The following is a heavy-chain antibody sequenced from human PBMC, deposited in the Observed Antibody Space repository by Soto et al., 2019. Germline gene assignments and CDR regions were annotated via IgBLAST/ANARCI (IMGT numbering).Heavy chain of an antibody. CDR1: GFKFSKSG. Sequence: QVQLVESGGSVVQPGWSLRLSCAASGFKFSKSGMHWVRQAPGKGLQWVAVIWFDDSERHYAESVKGRFTISRDNSQSTVYFQMNSLRAEDTAVYYCVTSNDMPDWGQGKMVNVSS. CDR3: VTSNDMPD. J-gene: IGHJ3*01. D-gene: IGHD2-2*01. V-gene: IGHV3-33*01. CDR2: IWFDDSER.